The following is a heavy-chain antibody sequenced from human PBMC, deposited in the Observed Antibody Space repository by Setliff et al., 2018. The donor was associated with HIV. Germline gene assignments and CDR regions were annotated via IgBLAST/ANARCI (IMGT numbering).Heavy chain of an antibody. CDR3: ARGFGSYYRIEPGQYFDY. V-gene: IGHV4-59*11. CDR2: IYYSGST. D-gene: IGHD1-26*01. J-gene: IGHJ4*01. CDR1: GVSISSHC. Sequence: SETLSLTCTVSGVSISSHCWSWVRQPPGKGLEWIGYIYYSGSTNYDPSLKSRVTISLDTSKNQFSLKLSSMTAADTAVYYSARGFGSYYRIEPGQYFDYWGHGTLVTVSS.